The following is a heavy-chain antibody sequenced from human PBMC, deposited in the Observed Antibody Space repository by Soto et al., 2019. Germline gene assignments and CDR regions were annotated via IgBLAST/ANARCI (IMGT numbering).Heavy chain of an antibody. CDR1: GYTFTSYA. Sequence: GASVKVSCKASGYTFTSYAMHWVRQAPGQRLEWMGWINAGNGNTKYSQKFQGRVTITRDTSASTAYMELSSLRSEDTAVYYCARDQSQLAPEKWWFDPWGQGTLVTVSS. J-gene: IGHJ5*02. D-gene: IGHD6-13*01. CDR3: ARDQSQLAPEKWWFDP. CDR2: INAGNGNT. V-gene: IGHV1-3*01.